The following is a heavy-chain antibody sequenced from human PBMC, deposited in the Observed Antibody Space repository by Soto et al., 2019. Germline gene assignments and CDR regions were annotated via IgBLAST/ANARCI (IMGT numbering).Heavy chain of an antibody. CDR2: TYYTGST. CDR3: ATDSAGRGPFDP. J-gene: IGHJ5*02. D-gene: IGHD3-10*01. CDR1: GGSFGTNY. V-gene: IGHV4-59*13. Sequence: SETLSLTGSISGGSFGTNYCSRIRQAPGKALEWIGYTYYTGSTKYNPSLKSRATISVDTSKNQFSLTLNSATAADTAVYYCATDSAGRGPFDPLGQGILVTVSS.